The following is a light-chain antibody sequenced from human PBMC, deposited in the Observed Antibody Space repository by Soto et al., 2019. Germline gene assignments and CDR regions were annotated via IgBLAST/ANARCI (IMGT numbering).Light chain of an antibody. CDR1: QSLSSIN. J-gene: IGKJ2*01. V-gene: IGKV3-11*02. CDR3: QYHTDWPPYT. Sequence: EIVLTQSPATLSLSPGERATLSCRASQSLSSINLAWYQQRPGQAPRLLIYDSSNRVTGIPARFSGNGSGRDFTLTISSLEPEDFAVYYCQYHTDWPPYTFGQGTTLEI. CDR2: DSS.